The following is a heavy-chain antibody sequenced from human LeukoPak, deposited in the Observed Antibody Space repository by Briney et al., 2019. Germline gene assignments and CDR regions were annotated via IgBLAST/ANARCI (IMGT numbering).Heavy chain of an antibody. CDR3: ARDIAAAGPWYFDL. Sequence: SETLSLTCAVYGGSLNDYYWSWIRQPPGNGPERIGEINHSGSTNCNPSLKSRVTISVVTSKNQFSLRLSSVTAADTAVYYCARDIAAAGPWYFDLWGRGTLVTVSS. V-gene: IGHV4-34*01. J-gene: IGHJ2*01. CDR2: INHSGST. D-gene: IGHD6-13*01. CDR1: GGSLNDYY.